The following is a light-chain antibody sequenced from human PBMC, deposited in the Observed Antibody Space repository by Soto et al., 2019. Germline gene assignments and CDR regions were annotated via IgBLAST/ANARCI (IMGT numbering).Light chain of an antibody. J-gene: IGKJ4*01. CDR2: DAS. CDR3: QHYNGH. V-gene: IGKV1-5*01. CDR1: QSIGKW. Sequence: DIQMTQSPSILSASVGDGVTITCRASQSIGKWLAWYQQEPGKAPKVLIYDASTLESGVPSRFSGGRSGTEFTLSISSLQPDDFATYYCQHYNGHFGGGTKVDIK.